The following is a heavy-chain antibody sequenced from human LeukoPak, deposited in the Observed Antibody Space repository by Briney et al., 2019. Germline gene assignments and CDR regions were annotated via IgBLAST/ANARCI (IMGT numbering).Heavy chain of an antibody. D-gene: IGHD2-15*01. CDR2: IIHSGDT. V-gene: IGHV4-34*01. J-gene: IGHJ6*02. CDR3: ARGGNIVVVVAATPPPNYYYYGMDV. Sequence: PETPSLTRAVNGGSFRGYYWCWIPEPPEKGLEWSGEIIHSGDTNYSPSLKSRVTISVDTSKNQFSLKLSSVTAGDTAVYYCARGGNIVVVVAATPPPNYYYYGMDVWGQGTTVTVSS. CDR1: GGSFRGYY.